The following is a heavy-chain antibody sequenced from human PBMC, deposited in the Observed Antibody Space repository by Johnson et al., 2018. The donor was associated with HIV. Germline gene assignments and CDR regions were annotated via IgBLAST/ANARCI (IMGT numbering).Heavy chain of an antibody. CDR1: GFTFSSYG. V-gene: IGHV3-30*02. CDR3: AKDRTGFDAFDI. D-gene: IGHD1-1*01. J-gene: IGHJ3*02. CDR2: IRYDGSNK. Sequence: VQLVESGGGVVQPGGSLRLSCAASGFTFSSYGMHWVRQAPGKGLEWVAFIRYDGSNKYYADSVKGRFTISRDNSKNTLYLQMNSLRAEDTAVYYCAKDRTGFDAFDIWGQGTMVTVSS.